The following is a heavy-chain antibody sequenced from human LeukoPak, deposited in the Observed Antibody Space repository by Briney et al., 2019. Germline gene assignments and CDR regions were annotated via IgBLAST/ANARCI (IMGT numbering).Heavy chain of an antibody. V-gene: IGHV3-73*01. J-gene: IGHJ4*02. Sequence: PGGSLRLSCAASGFTFSGSAMHWVRQASGKGLEWVGRIRSKANSYATSYAASVKGSFTISRDDSKNTAYLQMNSLKTEDTAVYYCTENVDTPMVEFDYWGQGTLVTVSS. CDR1: GFTFSGSA. CDR2: IRSKANSYAT. CDR3: TENVDTPMVEFDY. D-gene: IGHD5-18*01.